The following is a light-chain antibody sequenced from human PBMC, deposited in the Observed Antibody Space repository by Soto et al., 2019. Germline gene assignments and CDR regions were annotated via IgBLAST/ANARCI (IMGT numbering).Light chain of an antibody. CDR3: ASHTTSNTRV. CDR1: SSDVGAYDY. Sequence: QSALAQPASVSGSPGQSIAISCTGTSSDVGAYDYVSWYQQHPDKAPKLIIYEVSHRPAGVSNRFSASKYVNTATLTISGLQTEDEADYYCASHTTSNTRVFGTGTKVT. V-gene: IGLV2-14*03. CDR2: EVS. J-gene: IGLJ1*01.